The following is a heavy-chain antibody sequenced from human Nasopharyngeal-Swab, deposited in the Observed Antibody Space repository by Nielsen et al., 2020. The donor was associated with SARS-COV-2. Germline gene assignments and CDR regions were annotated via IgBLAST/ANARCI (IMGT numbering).Heavy chain of an antibody. V-gene: IGHV5-10-1*01. CDR3: ARLGYCSSTSCPYNWFDP. CDR1: GYSFTSYW. Sequence: GESLKISYKGSGYSFTSYWISWVRQMPGKGLEWMGRIDPSDSYTNYSPSFQGHVTISADKSISTAYLQWSSLKASDTAMYYCARLGYCSSTSCPYNWFDPWGQGTLVTVSS. J-gene: IGHJ5*02. CDR2: IDPSDSYT. D-gene: IGHD2-2*01.